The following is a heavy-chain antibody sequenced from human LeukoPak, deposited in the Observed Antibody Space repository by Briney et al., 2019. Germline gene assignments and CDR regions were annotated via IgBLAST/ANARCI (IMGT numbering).Heavy chain of an antibody. D-gene: IGHD3-10*01. CDR3: ARRQLGSGTFLDY. CDR1: GYSFTNYW. Sequence: GESLKISCKGSGYSFTNYWISWVRQMPGKGLEWVGIIYPGDSDTRYSPSFQGQVTMSADKSISTAYLQWSSLKASDTAIYYCARRQLGSGTFLDYWGQGTLVTVSS. V-gene: IGHV5-51*01. CDR2: IYPGDSDT. J-gene: IGHJ4*02.